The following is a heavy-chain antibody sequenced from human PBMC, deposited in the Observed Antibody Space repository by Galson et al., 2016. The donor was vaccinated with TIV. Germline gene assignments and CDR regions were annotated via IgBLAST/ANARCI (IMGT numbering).Heavy chain of an antibody. Sequence: SETLSLTCSVSGGSVSRYYWSWVRQSPGKGLEWIGRIFTDGTTTYNPSLKSRVAISVDTSRRQFSLRLSSVTAADTALYYCATVNTNSRKYFDYWGQGIQVTVS. J-gene: IGHJ4*02. D-gene: IGHD5-18*01. V-gene: IGHV4-4*07. CDR3: ATVNTNSRKYFDY. CDR1: GGSVSRYY. CDR2: IFTDGTT.